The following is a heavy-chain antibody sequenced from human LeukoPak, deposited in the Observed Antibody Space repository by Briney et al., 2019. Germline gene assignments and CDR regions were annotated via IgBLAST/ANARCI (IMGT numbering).Heavy chain of an antibody. CDR3: ARITITGTTVGFDY. D-gene: IGHD1-7*01. Sequence: PSETLSLTCTVSGGSISGHYWSWIRQPPGKGLEWIGYIYHTGSTYYNPSLESRVTISVDTSKNRVSLKVTSVTAADTAVYYCARITITGTTVGFDYWGQGTLVSVSS. CDR1: GGSISGHY. CDR2: IYHTGST. V-gene: IGHV4-59*11. J-gene: IGHJ4*02.